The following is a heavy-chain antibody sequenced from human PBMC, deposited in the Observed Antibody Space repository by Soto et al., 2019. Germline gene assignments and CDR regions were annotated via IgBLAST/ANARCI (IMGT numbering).Heavy chain of an antibody. CDR1: GFTFDDYT. V-gene: IGHV3-9*01. Sequence: GGSLRLSCAASGFTFDDYTMHWVRQAPGKGLEWVSGITWNSGSVAYADSVMGRFTISRDNAKNSLYLQMNSLTAEDSAFYYCASSSNWYYFQQWGQGTLVTVSS. J-gene: IGHJ1*01. CDR3: ASSSNWYYFQQ. D-gene: IGHD6-13*01. CDR2: ITWNSGSV.